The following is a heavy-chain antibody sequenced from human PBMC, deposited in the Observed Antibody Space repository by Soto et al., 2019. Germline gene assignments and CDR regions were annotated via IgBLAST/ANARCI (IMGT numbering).Heavy chain of an antibody. D-gene: IGHD5-12*01. J-gene: IGHJ6*02. V-gene: IGHV1-46*01. CDR3: ARIEYSGYDGTRGDYYYGMDV. CDR1: GYTFTSYY. Sequence: QVQLVQSGAEVKKPGASVKVSCKASGYTFTSYYMHWVRQAPGQGLEWMGIINPSGGSTSYAQKFQGRVTMTRDTSTSTVYMELSRLRSEDTAVYYCARIEYSGYDGTRGDYYYGMDVWGQGTTVTVSS. CDR2: INPSGGST.